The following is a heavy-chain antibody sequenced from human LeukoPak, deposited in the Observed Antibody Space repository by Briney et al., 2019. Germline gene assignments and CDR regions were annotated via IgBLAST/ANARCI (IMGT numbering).Heavy chain of an antibody. CDR2: IYYSGST. V-gene: IGHV4-59*01. D-gene: IGHD3-22*01. CDR3: ARVTTRYYHDSSGYYPGRSGMDV. J-gene: IGHJ6*02. Sequence: SETLSLTCTVSGGSISSYYWSWIRQPPGKGLEWIGYIYYSGSTNYNPSLKSRVTISVDTSKNQFSLKLSSVTAADTAVYYCARVTTRYYHDSSGYYPGRSGMDVWGQGTTVTVSS. CDR1: GGSISSYY.